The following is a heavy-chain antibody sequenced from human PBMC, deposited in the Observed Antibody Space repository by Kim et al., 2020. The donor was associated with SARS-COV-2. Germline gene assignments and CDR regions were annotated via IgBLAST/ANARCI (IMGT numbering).Heavy chain of an antibody. D-gene: IGHD2-21*02. CDR3: ATLHSQCGGDCYVFDY. Sequence: ASVKVSCKVSGHTLAELSIHWVRQAPGKGPEWMGGFDPEDGDTFLPQKFQDRVTMTEATSADTAYMEMRSLTSEDTAVYFCATLHSQCGGDCYVFDYWGQ. CDR2: FDPEDGDT. V-gene: IGHV1-24*01. J-gene: IGHJ4*02. CDR1: GHTLAELS.